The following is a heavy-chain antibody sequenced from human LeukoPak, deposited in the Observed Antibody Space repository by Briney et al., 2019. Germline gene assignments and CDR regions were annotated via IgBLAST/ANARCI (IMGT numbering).Heavy chain of an antibody. V-gene: IGHV4-59*01. Sequence: SETLSLTCTVSGGSISSYYWSWIRQPPGKGLEWIGYIYYSGSTNYNPSLKSRVTISLDTSKNQFSLKLSSVTAADTAVYYCARDFGYSGYQGGNYFDYWGQGTLVTVSS. CDR2: IYYSGST. CDR1: GGSISSYY. D-gene: IGHD5-12*01. J-gene: IGHJ4*02. CDR3: ARDFGYSGYQGGNYFDY.